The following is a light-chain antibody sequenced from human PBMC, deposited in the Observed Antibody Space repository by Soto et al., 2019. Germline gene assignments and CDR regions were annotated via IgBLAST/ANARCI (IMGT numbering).Light chain of an antibody. CDR2: EVT. J-gene: IGLJ2*01. V-gene: IGLV2-8*01. CDR3: SLYVGHNNLL. CDR1: GSDIGNLNY. Sequence: QSALTQPPSASGSRGQSVTISCTGTGSDIGNLNYVSWYQHHPGKAPRLMIYEVTQRPSGVPDRFSASNSGSTASLTVSGLQADDEADYYCSLYVGHNNLLFGGGTKLPVL.